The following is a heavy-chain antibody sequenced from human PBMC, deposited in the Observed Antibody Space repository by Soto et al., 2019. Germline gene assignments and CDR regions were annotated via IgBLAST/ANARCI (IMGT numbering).Heavy chain of an antibody. V-gene: IGHV1-8*01. D-gene: IGHD6-13*01. CDR3: ARAGSSWTPYYYYYMDV. CDR2: MNPNSGNT. J-gene: IGHJ6*03. CDR1: GYTFTSYD. Sequence: ASVKVSCKASGYTFTSYDINWVRQATGQGLEWMGWMNPNSGNTGYAQKFQGRVTMTRNTSISTAYMELSSLRSEDTAVYYCARAGSSWTPYYYYYMDVWGKGTTVTVSS.